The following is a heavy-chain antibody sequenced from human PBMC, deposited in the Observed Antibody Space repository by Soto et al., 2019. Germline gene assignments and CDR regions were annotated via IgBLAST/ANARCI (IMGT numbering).Heavy chain of an antibody. D-gene: IGHD3-22*01. Sequence: LRLSCAASGFTFSSYAMSWVRQAPGKGLEWVSAISGSGGSTYYADSVKGRFTISRDNSKNTLYLQMNSLRAEDTAVYYCANIFVTTVKYYYDSSGYYVFDYWGQGTLVTVSS. V-gene: IGHV3-23*01. J-gene: IGHJ4*02. CDR3: ANIFVTTVKYYYDSSGYYVFDY. CDR1: GFTFSSYA. CDR2: ISGSGGST.